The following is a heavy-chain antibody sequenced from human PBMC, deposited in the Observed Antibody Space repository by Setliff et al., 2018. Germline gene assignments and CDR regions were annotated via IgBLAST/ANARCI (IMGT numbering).Heavy chain of an antibody. CDR3: ARDASGSYGTEYFQH. J-gene: IGHJ1*01. CDR2: ISGSGSTI. V-gene: IGHV3-48*03. CDR1: GFTFSSYE. D-gene: IGHD1-26*01. Sequence: GGSLRLSCAASGFTFSSYEMNWVRQAPGEGLEWISYISGSGSTIYYADSVKGRFTISKDNAKNSLYLQMNNLRAEDTALYFCARDASGSYGTEYFQHWGQGTLVTVSS.